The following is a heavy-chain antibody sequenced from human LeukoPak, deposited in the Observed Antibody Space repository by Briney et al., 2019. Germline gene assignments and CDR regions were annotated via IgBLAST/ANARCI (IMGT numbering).Heavy chain of an antibody. V-gene: IGHV1-2*02. J-gene: IGHJ4*02. Sequence: ASVKVSCKASGYTFTAYYIYWVRQAPGQGLEWVGFIHPNSGATNYAPKFQGRVTMARDTSISTAYMELSWLTPDDTAMYYCARDGDSRMVDFDYWGQGTLVTVSS. CDR3: ARDGDSRMVDFDY. CDR2: IHPNSGAT. D-gene: IGHD3-10*01. CDR1: GYTFTAYY.